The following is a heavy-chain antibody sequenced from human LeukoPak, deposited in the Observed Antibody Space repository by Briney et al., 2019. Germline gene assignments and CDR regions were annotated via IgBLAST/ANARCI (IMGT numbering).Heavy chain of an antibody. CDR2: INPNSGGT. CDR3: ARYYDFWSGPTKTNWFDP. V-gene: IGHV1-2*02. Sequence: ASVKVSSKASGYTFTGYYMHWVRQAPGQGLEWMGWINPNSGGTNYAQKFQGRVTMTRDTSISTAYMELSRLRSDDTAVYYCARYYDFWSGPTKTNWFDPWGQGTLVTVSS. D-gene: IGHD3-3*01. J-gene: IGHJ5*02. CDR1: GYTFTGYY.